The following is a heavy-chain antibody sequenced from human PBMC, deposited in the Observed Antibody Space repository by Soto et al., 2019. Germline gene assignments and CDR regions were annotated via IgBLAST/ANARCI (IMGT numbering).Heavy chain of an antibody. D-gene: IGHD2-2*01. J-gene: IGHJ6*02. Sequence: SETLSLTCTVSGGSISSSSYYWGWIRQPPGKGLEWIGSIYSSGSTYYNPSLKSRVTISVDTSKNQFSLKLSSVTAADTAVYYCARHLLVPATFDYSYYGMDVWGQGTTVTVSS. CDR3: ARHLLVPATFDYSYYGMDV. CDR1: GGSISSSSYY. V-gene: IGHV4-39*01. CDR2: IYSSGST.